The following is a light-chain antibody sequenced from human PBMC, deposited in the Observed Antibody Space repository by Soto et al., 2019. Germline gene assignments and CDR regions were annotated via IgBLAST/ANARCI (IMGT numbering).Light chain of an antibody. V-gene: IGLV2-8*01. CDR1: STDVGAYNY. Sequence: QSALTQPPSASGSPGQSVTISCTGTSTDVGAYNYVSWYQQHPGKAPKLIIYEVTKRPSGVPDRFSGSKSGNTAYLTVSGLQAEDEAGYYCGSHAGDSNLVFGGGTKLTVL. J-gene: IGLJ3*02. CDR3: GSHAGDSNLV. CDR2: EVT.